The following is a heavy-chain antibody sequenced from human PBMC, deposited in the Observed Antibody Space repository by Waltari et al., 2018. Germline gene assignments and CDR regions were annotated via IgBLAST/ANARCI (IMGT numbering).Heavy chain of an antibody. V-gene: IGHV3-74*01. J-gene: IGHJ6*02. CDR1: GFTFSDFY. Sequence: EGQLVESGGGLVQPGGSLRLSCAASGFTFSDFYMHWVRQAPGKGLVWVSRIRADGSGATYADSGRGRFTISRDNTKSTLYLQMNSLRVDDTAVYYCANHRPGGYGMAVWGQGTTVTVSS. D-gene: IGHD2-15*01. CDR3: ANHRPGGYGMAV. CDR2: IRADGSGA.